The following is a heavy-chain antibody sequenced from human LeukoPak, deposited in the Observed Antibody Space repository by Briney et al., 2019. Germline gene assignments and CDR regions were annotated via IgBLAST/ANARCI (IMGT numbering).Heavy chain of an antibody. J-gene: IGHJ6*02. CDR1: GGSFSGYY. CDR3: ARDVVINYYYGMDV. Sequence: SETLSLTCAIYGGSFSGYYRSWIRQHPGKGLEWIGYIYYSGSTYYNPSLKSRVTISVDTSKNQFSLKLSSVTAADTAVYYCARDVVINYYYGMDVWGQGTTVTVSS. CDR2: IYYSGST. D-gene: IGHD3-22*01. V-gene: IGHV4-31*11.